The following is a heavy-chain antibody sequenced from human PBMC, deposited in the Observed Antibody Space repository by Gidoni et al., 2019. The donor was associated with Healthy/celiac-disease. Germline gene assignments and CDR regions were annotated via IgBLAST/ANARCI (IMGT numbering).Heavy chain of an antibody. CDR2: ISSSSSTI. Sequence: EVQLVESGGGLVQPGGSLRLSCAASGFTFRSYSMNCVRQAPGKGLEWVSYISSSSSTIYYADSVKGRFTISRDNAKNSLYLQMNSLRDEDTAVYYCARTTYYYDPGAFDIWGQGTMVTVSS. CDR3: ARTTYYYDPGAFDI. V-gene: IGHV3-48*02. CDR1: GFTFRSYS. J-gene: IGHJ3*02. D-gene: IGHD3-22*01.